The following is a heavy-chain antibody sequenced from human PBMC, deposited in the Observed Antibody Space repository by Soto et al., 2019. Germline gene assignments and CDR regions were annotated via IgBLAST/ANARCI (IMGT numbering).Heavy chain of an antibody. D-gene: IGHD6-25*01. Sequence: AETLSLTCVVSGGSISSSSYYWAWIRQPPGKGLEWIGSIYYSGSTYYNPSLKSRVTISVDTSKNQFSLKLSSVTAEDTAVYYGASSKAAGNWLDPWGKGPLVTVSS. CDR1: GGSISSSSYY. CDR3: ASSKAAGNWLDP. CDR2: IYYSGST. V-gene: IGHV4-39*01. J-gene: IGHJ5*02.